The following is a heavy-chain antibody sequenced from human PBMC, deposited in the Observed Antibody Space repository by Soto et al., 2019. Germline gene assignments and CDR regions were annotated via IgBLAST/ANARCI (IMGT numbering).Heavy chain of an antibody. CDR1: GFPFSSYG. CDR3: AGGQYYFDY. J-gene: IGHJ4*02. V-gene: IGHV3-30*03. CDR2: ISYDGTNQ. D-gene: IGHD2-15*01. Sequence: QVQLVESGGGVVQPGRSLRLSCAASGFPFSSYGMHWVRQAPGKGLDWVALISYDGTNQYYADSVKGRFTVSRDNSKNTLYLHMSSLRAEDTAVYYCAGGQYYFDYCGQRTLVSVSS.